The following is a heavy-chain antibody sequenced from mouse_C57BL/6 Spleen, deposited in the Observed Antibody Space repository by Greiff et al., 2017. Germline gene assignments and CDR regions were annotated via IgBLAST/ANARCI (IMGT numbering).Heavy chain of an antibody. CDR3: TRSRHYYAMDY. CDR1: GYTFTDYE. CDR2: IDPETGGT. V-gene: IGHV1-15*01. Sequence: QVHVKQSGAELVRPGASVTLSCKASGYTFTDYEMHWVKQTPVHGLEWIGAIDPETGGTAYNQKFKGKAILTADKSSSTAYMELRSLTSEDSAVYYCTRSRHYYAMDYWGQGTSVTVSS. J-gene: IGHJ4*01.